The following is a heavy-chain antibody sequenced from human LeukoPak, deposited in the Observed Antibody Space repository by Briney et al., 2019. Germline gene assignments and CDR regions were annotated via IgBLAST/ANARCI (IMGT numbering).Heavy chain of an antibody. Sequence: SETLSLTCAVSGGSFSGYYWTWIRQPPGKGLEWIGEINHSGGANYNPSLKSRVTISLDTSKNQFSLKLSSVTAADTAVYYCARHSPAGCSGGSCYEGNYYYYYGMDVWGQGTTVTVSS. CDR1: GGSFSGYY. CDR3: ARHSPAGCSGGSCYEGNYYYYYGMDV. J-gene: IGHJ6*02. CDR2: INHSGGA. V-gene: IGHV4-34*01. D-gene: IGHD2-15*01.